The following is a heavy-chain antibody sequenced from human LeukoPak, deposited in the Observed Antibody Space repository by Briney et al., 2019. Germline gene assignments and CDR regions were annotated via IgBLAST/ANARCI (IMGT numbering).Heavy chain of an antibody. D-gene: IGHD4-17*01. V-gene: IGHV3-33*01. CDR3: AREQYGSDDALDI. CDR2: IWYDGSNK. CDR1: GFTFSNYG. Sequence: GGSLRLSCAASGFTFSNYGMHWVRQAPGKGLEWVAVIWYDGSNKDYADSVKGRFTVSRDNSKNTIDLQMNSLRAEDTAVYYCAREQYGSDDALDIWGQGTMVTVSS. J-gene: IGHJ3*02.